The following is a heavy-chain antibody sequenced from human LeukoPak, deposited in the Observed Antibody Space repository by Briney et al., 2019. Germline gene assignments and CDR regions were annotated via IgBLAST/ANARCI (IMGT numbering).Heavy chain of an antibody. CDR3: ARGSWVDTVDHYYYYYMDV. Sequence: GASVKVSCKASGYTFTGYYMHWVRQAPGQGLEWMGWINPNSGGTNYAQKFQGRVTMTRDTSISTAYMELSRLRSDDTAVYYCARGSWVDTVDHYYYYYMDVWGKGTTVTVSS. CDR2: INPNSGGT. CDR1: GYTFTGYY. V-gene: IGHV1-2*02. J-gene: IGHJ6*03. D-gene: IGHD5-18*01.